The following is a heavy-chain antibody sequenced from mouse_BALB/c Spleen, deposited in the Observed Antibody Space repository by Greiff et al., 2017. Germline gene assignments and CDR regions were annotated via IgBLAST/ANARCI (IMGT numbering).Heavy chain of an antibody. CDR2: INPYNGDT. J-gene: IGHJ4*01. V-gene: IGHV1-37*01. CDR3: GRYDEAEYAMDY. CDR1: GYTFTDYF. Sequence: EVQLMESGPELVRPGASVKISCTASGYTFTDYFMHWVKQRHGKSLEWIGRINPYNGDTEYNQKFKGKATMTVDKSSSTAYMELLSLTSEDSAVYYCGRYDEAEYAMDYWGQGTSVTVSS. D-gene: IGHD2-12*01.